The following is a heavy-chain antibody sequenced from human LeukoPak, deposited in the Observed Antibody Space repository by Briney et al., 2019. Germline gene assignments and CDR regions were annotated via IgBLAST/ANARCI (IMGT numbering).Heavy chain of an antibody. CDR1: GGSISSYY. V-gene: IGHV4-59*01. CDR2: IYYSGST. J-gene: IGHJ3*02. CDR3: ARGYDSSGIDAFDI. Sequence: PSETLSLTCTVSGGSISSYYWNWIRQPPGKGLEWIGYIYYSGSTSYNPSLKSRVTISVDTSKNQFSLKLSSVTAADTAVYYCARGYDSSGIDAFDIWGQGTMVTVSS. D-gene: IGHD3-22*01.